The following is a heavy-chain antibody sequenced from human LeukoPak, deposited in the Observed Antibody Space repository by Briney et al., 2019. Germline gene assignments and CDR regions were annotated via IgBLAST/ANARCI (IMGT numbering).Heavy chain of an antibody. J-gene: IGHJ6*02. Sequence: SETLSLTCTVSGGSISSYYWSWIRQPAGKGLEWIGRIYTSGSTNCNPSLKSRVTISVDTSKNQFSLKLSSVTAADTAVYYCARRDTAMVMDVWGQGTTVTVSS. CDR3: ARRDTAMVMDV. CDR1: GGSISSYY. V-gene: IGHV4-4*07. CDR2: IYTSGST. D-gene: IGHD5-18*01.